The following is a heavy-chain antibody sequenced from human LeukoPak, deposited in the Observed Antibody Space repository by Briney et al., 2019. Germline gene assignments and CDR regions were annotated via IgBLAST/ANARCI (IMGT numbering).Heavy chain of an antibody. D-gene: IGHD3-10*01. CDR1: GYTFTSYD. CDR3: ARGLRAITMVRGVMGY. J-gene: IGHJ4*02. V-gene: IGHV1-8*01. Sequence: ASVKVSCKASGYTFTSYDINWVRQAAGQGLEWMGWMNPTSGNTGYAQKFQGRVTMTRHTSISTAYMELSSLRSEDTAVYYCARGLRAITMVRGVMGYWGQGTLVTVSS. CDR2: MNPTSGNT.